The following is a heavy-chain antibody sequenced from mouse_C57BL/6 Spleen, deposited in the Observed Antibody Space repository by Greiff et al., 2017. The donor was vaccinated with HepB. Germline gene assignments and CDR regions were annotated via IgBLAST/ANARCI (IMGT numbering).Heavy chain of an antibody. D-gene: IGHD2-3*01. CDR3: ARGLLPSSMDY. CDR2: INPSNGGT. V-gene: IGHV1-53*01. J-gene: IGHJ4*01. Sequence: QVHVKQPGTELVKPGASVKLSCKASGYTFTSYWMHWVKQRPGQGLEWIGNINPSNGGTNYNEKFKSKATLTVDKSSSTAYMQLSSLTSEDSAVYYCARGLLPSSMDYWGQGTSVTVSS. CDR1: GYTFTSYW.